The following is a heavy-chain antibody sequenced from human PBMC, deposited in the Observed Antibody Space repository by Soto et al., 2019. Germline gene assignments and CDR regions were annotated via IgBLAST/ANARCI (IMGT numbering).Heavy chain of an antibody. J-gene: IGHJ5*02. V-gene: IGHV4-61*08. Sequence: NPSETLSLTCTVSGGSVSSGGYYWSWTRQPPGKGLEWIGYIYYSGSANYNPSLKSRVTISIDTSKNQFSLMLRSVTAADTAVYYCARDREDRSGYYSDHWGQGTLVTVSS. D-gene: IGHD3-22*01. CDR2: IYYSGSA. CDR3: ARDREDRSGYYSDH. CDR1: GGSVSSGGYY.